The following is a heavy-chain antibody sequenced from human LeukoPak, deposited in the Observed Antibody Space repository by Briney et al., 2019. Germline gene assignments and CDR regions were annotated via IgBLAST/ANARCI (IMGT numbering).Heavy chain of an antibody. CDR2: IRSDNGKT. Sequence: GASVKVSCKTFNYTFTAYVINWVGQAPGQGLEWMGWIRSDNGKTNYAQKLQGRVTLTTDTTTSTAYMELRSLRSDDTAIYYCARDYSSGWYSVDYWGQGTLITVSS. V-gene: IGHV1-18*01. D-gene: IGHD6-19*01. CDR1: NYTFTAYV. J-gene: IGHJ4*02. CDR3: ARDYSSGWYSVDY.